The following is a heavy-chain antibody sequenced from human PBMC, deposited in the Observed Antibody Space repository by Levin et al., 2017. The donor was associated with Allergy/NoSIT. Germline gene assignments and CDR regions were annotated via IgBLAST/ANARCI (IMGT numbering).Heavy chain of an antibody. CDR2: ISGSGGST. Sequence: PGGSLRLSCAASGFTFSTFAMRWVRQAPGKGLEWVSTISGSGGSTYYADSVEGRFTISRDSSKNTLYLQMNSLRAEDTAVYYGAKEGSHNDFWSRYYWVDYWGQGTLVTVSS. D-gene: IGHD3-3*01. CDR1: GFTFSTFA. J-gene: IGHJ4*02. CDR3: AKEGSHNDFWSRYYWVDY. V-gene: IGHV3-23*01.